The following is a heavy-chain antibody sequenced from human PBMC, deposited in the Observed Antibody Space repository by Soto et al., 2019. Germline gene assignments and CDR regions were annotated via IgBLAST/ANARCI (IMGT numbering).Heavy chain of an antibody. CDR3: ARGLSYYYGSGSPNYYYYYMDV. CDR1: GGSFSGYY. CDR2: INHSGST. Sequence: SETLSLTCAVYGGSFSGYYWSWIRQPPGKGLEWIGEINHSGSTNYNPSLKSRVTISVDTSKNQFSLKLSSVTAADTAVYYCARGLSYYYGSGSPNYYYYYMDVWGKGTTVTVSS. V-gene: IGHV4-34*01. J-gene: IGHJ6*03. D-gene: IGHD3-10*01.